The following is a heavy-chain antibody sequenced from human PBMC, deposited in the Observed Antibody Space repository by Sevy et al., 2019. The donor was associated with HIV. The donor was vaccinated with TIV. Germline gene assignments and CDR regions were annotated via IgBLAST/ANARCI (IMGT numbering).Heavy chain of an antibody. CDR1: GYTFTDYY. D-gene: IGHD4-17*01. CDR2: INPNDGVT. Sequence: ASVKVSCKASGYTFTDYYIHWVRQAPGQGLEWMAWINPNDGVTKYAQRFQGGVTVTRDTSVSTAYLELRGLRFDDTAIYYCARLTTKPTSDLYGMDVWGPGTTFTVSS. CDR3: ARLTTKPTSDLYGMDV. J-gene: IGHJ6*02. V-gene: IGHV1-2*02.